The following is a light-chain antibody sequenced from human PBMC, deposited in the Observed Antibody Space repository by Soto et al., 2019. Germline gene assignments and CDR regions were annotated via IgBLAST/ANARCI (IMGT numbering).Light chain of an antibody. V-gene: IGKV3-11*01. CDR1: QSVRNN. J-gene: IGKJ5*01. CDR2: AVS. CDR3: QQRSNWLIT. Sequence: EIVMTQSPVTLSVSPGEGATLFCRASQSVRNNLAWYQQKPGLAPRLLIYAVSTRATGVPARFSGSGSGTDFTLTISSLEPEDFAVYYCQQRSNWLITFGQGTRLEIK.